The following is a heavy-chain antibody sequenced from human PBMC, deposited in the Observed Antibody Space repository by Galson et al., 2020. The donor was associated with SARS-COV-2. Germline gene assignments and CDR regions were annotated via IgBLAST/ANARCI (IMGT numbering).Heavy chain of an antibody. D-gene: IGHD3-9*01. CDR2: IWSDGTTK. Sequence: GESLKISCAASGFTFSNYAMHWVRQTPGKGLEWVAVIWSDGTTKHYVDSLEGRCTISRDNSRNTLYLQMDSLRAEDTAVYYCARDYDVLTGYPSYYFDYWGQGTLVTVSS. V-gene: IGHV3-33*01. CDR3: ARDYDVLTGYPSYYFDY. CDR1: GFTFSNYA. J-gene: IGHJ4*02.